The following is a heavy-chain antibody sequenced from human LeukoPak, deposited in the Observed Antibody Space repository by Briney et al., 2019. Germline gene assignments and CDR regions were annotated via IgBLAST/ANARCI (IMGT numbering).Heavy chain of an antibody. CDR3: ARVSSGWYYYYGMDV. J-gene: IGHJ6*02. Sequence: ASVKVSCKASGYTFTGYYMHWVRQAPGQGLEWMGWINPNSGGTNYAQKFQGRVTMTRDTSISTAYMGLSRLRSDDTAVYYCARVSSGWYYYYGMDVWGQGTTVTVSS. D-gene: IGHD6-19*01. CDR2: INPNSGGT. V-gene: IGHV1-2*02. CDR1: GYTFTGYY.